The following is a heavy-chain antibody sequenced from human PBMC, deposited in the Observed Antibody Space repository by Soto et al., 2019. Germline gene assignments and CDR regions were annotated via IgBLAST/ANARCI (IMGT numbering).Heavy chain of an antibody. V-gene: IGHV1-8*01. J-gene: IGHJ6*03. D-gene: IGHD2-2*01. Sequence: ASVKVSCKASGYTFTSYDINWVRQATGQGLEWMGWMNPNSGKTGYAQKFQGRVTMTRNTSISTAYMELSSLRSEDTAVYYCVGSTSHHYYYYYYMDVWGKGTTVTVSS. CDR3: VGSTSHHYYYYYYMDV. CDR1: GYTFTSYD. CDR2: MNPNSGKT.